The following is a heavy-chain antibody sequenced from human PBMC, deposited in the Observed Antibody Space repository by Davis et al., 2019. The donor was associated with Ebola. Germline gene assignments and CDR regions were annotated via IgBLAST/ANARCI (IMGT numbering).Heavy chain of an antibody. Sequence: PSETLSLTCTVSGDSISSSRYHWGWIRQPPGKEREWIGTIYYSGTTYYHPSLHSRVTISVDTSKNPFSLKLTSVTAADTALYYCARHWNNWNFFDYWGQGTLVTVSS. J-gene: IGHJ4*02. V-gene: IGHV4-39*01. D-gene: IGHD1-1*01. CDR2: IYYSGTT. CDR3: ARHWNNWNFFDY. CDR1: GDSISSSRYH.